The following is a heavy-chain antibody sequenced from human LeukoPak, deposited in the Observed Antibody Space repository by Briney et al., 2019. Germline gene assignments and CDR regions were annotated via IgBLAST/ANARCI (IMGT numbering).Heavy chain of an antibody. J-gene: IGHJ4*02. CDR3: ARLVVPAAIKEYYFDY. CDR1: GFTFSSYW. CDR2: IKQDGSEK. Sequence: GGSLRLSCAASGFTFSSYWMSWVRQAPGKGLEWVANIKQDGSEKYYVDSAKGRFTISRDNAKNSLYLQMNSLRAEDTAVYYCARLVVPAAIKEYYFDYWGQGTLVTVSS. D-gene: IGHD2-2*01. V-gene: IGHV3-7*01.